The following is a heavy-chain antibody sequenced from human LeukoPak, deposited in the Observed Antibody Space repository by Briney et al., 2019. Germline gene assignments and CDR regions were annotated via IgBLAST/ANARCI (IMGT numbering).Heavy chain of an antibody. CDR3: ARGQLELLSDYYYYMDV. CDR1: GFTFSSYW. CDR2: IKQDGSEK. J-gene: IGHJ6*03. D-gene: IGHD1-1*01. V-gene: IGHV3-7*01. Sequence: GGSLTLSCAASGFTFSSYWMSWVRQAPGKGLEWVANIKQDGSEKYYVDSVKGRFTISRDNAKNSLYLQMNSLRAEDTAVYYCARGQLELLSDYYYYMDVWGKGTTVTVSS.